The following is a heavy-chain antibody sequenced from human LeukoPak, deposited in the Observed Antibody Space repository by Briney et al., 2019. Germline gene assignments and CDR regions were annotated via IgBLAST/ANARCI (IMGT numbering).Heavy chain of an antibody. CDR1: GGSISSYY. Sequence: PSETLSLTCTVSGGSISSYYWSWIRQPPGKGLEWIGYIYYSGGTNYNPSLKSRVTISVDTSKNQFSLKLSSVTAADTAVYYCARASYYYDSSGPFDYWGQGTLVTVSS. J-gene: IGHJ4*02. D-gene: IGHD3-22*01. CDR3: ARASYYYDSSGPFDY. CDR2: IYYSGGT. V-gene: IGHV4-59*01.